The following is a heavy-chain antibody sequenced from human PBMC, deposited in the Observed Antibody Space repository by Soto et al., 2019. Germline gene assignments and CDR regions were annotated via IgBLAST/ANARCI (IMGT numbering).Heavy chain of an antibody. CDR3: ARGYRGYCSGGTCYWFDP. CDR2: ISSSASHI. V-gene: IGHV3-21*01. D-gene: IGHD2-15*01. CDR1: GFSFSSYS. Sequence: EVQLVETGGGLVKPGGSLRLSCAASGFSFSSYSMNWVRQAPGKGLEWVSSISSSASHINYADSVKGRFTISRDNAKNSLYLQMNSLRAEETAVYYCARGYRGYCSGGTCYWFDPWGQGTLVTVSS. J-gene: IGHJ5*02.